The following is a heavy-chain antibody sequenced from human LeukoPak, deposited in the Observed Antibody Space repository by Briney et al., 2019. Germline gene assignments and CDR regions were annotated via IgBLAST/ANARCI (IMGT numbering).Heavy chain of an antibody. CDR1: GFTFSRYW. CDR2: IYTDGSTT. J-gene: IGHJ6*02. Sequence: GGSLRLSCAASGFTFSRYWMHWVRQAPGKGLVWVSRIYTDGSTTIYADSVKGRFTISTDSAKNTLYLQMNSLRAEDTAEYYCARGRYYEMDVWGQGTTVTVSS. CDR3: ARGRYYEMDV. V-gene: IGHV3-74*01.